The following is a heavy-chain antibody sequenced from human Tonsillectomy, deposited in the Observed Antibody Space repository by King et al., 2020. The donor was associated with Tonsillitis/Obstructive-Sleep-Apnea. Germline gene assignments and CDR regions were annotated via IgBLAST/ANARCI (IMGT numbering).Heavy chain of an antibody. CDR1: AYGFSNYW. D-gene: IGHD3-3*02. Sequence: VQLVESGVEVKKPGESLKISCRGSAYGFSNYWIAWVRQMPGKGLEWMGIIYPDDSDTRYSPSFRGRVIISAGKSISTAYLQWSSLNASDTAMYYCARHAGREKVAGLTTFYDYWGQGTLVTVSS. J-gene: IGHJ4*02. CDR3: ARHAGREKVAGLTTFYDY. V-gene: IGHV5-51*01. CDR2: IYPDDSDT.